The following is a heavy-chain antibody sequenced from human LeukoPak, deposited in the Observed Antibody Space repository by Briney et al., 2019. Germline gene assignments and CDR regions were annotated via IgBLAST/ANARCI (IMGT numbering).Heavy chain of an antibody. CDR2: ISGSGGRT. J-gene: IGHJ4*02. D-gene: IGHD1-26*01. Sequence: GGTMRLSCAASGFTFSSYGMSWVRQAPGKGLEWVSGISGSGGRTYYADSVKGRFTISRDNAKNSLYLQMNSLRAEDTALYYCASGGVYYGAAFDFWGQGTLVTVSS. CDR3: ASGGVYYGAAFDF. V-gene: IGHV3-23*01. CDR1: GFTFSSYG.